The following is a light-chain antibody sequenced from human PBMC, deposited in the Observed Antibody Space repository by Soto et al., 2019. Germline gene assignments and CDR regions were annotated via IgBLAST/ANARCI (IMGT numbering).Light chain of an antibody. V-gene: IGKV1-33*01. J-gene: IGKJ4*01. CDR2: DTS. CDR3: QQFDSVPLT. Sequence: DVQMTQSPSSLSASVGDRVTITCQASHDIGTYLNWYQHKPGKAPKLLIFDTSHLATGVPARFSGSGSDTYFTFTITNLKAEDFAAYYCQQFDSVPLTFGGGTHVEI. CDR1: HDIGTY.